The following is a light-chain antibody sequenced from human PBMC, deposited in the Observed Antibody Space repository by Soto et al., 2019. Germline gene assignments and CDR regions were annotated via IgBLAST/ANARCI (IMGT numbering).Light chain of an antibody. CDR1: SGDVGSYKY. Sequence: QSALTQPASVSGSPGQSISVSCTGSSGDVGSYKYVSWYQQHPGKAPKLIIYEVNKRPSGVSDRFSGSKSGNTASLTISGLQAEDEADYYCSSYTITSTLVIFGGGNKVTVL. J-gene: IGLJ2*01. CDR2: EVN. CDR3: SSYTITSTLVI. V-gene: IGLV2-14*01.